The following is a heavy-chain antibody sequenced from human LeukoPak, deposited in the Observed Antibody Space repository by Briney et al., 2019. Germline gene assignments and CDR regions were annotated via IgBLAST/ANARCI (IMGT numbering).Heavy chain of an antibody. Sequence: SETLSLPCTVSGASISSYYWSWIRQPPGKGLEWIGYIHHSGSSTYNPSLRSRVSISVDTSKKQFSLKLNSVTAADTAVYYCARRYCSGGTCYGDNWGQGTLVTVSS. D-gene: IGHD2-15*01. CDR3: ARRYCSGGTCYGDN. CDR1: GASISSYY. V-gene: IGHV4-59*08. CDR2: IHHSGSS. J-gene: IGHJ4*02.